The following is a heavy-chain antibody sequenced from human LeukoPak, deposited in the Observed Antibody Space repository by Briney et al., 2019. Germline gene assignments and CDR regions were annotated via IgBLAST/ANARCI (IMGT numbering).Heavy chain of an antibody. Sequence: PSGGSLRLSCAASGFTFSSYSMNWVRQAPGKGLEWVSSISGSGGSTYYADSVKGRFTISRDNSKNTLYLQMYSLRAEDTAVYYCAKVEGASKASVYWGQGALVTVSS. CDR1: GFTFSSYS. V-gene: IGHV3-23*01. J-gene: IGHJ4*02. D-gene: IGHD1-1*01. CDR3: AKVEGASKASVY. CDR2: ISGSGGST.